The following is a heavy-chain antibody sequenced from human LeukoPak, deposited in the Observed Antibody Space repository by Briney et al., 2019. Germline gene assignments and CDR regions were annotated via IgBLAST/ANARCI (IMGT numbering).Heavy chain of an antibody. Sequence: PGGSLRLGCAASGFTFSSYAIHWVRQAPGKGLEWVAVISSDGSHKFYVDAVNGRFTSSRDNSKNTLYLKMDSLSAADTALYYCAKDGGAAVAGTIDFWGQGPLVMVSS. V-gene: IGHV3-30*18. CDR3: AKDGGAAVAGTIDF. J-gene: IGHJ4*02. D-gene: IGHD6-19*01. CDR2: ISSDGSHK. CDR1: GFTFSSYA.